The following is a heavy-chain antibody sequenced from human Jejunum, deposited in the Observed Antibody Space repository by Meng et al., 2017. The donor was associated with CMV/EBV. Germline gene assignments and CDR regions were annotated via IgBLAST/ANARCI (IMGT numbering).Heavy chain of an antibody. V-gene: IGHV3-15*07. Sequence: SCGASGFTFSNVWMNWVRQAPGKGLEWVGRILTKAEGGTTEYAAPIKDRFTISRDDSKNTQYLQMNNLKTEDTAVYFCTTRIVSTGDYWGQGTLVTVSS. CDR1: GFTFSNVW. CDR3: TTRIVSTGDY. J-gene: IGHJ4*02. CDR2: ILTKAEGGTT. D-gene: IGHD5/OR15-5a*01.